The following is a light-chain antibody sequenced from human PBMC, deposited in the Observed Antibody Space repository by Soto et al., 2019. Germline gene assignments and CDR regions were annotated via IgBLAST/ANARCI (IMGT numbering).Light chain of an antibody. J-gene: IGKJ3*01. CDR1: QNVSTW. Sequence: DIQITQSPSSVSAFVGDRVTVTCRASQNVSTWLTWYQQTPGKAPNLLIYGASTLQRGVPSRFSGSGSGTEFTLTISSLQPEDFAIYFCQQGSRFPFTFGPGTKVDIK. V-gene: IGKV1-12*01. CDR2: GAS. CDR3: QQGSRFPFT.